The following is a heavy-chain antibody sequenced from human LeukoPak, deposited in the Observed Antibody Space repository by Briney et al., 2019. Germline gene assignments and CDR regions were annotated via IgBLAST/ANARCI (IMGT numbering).Heavy chain of an antibody. CDR2: INPNSGGT. J-gene: IGHJ4*02. CDR3: ARGPKVGATRFDY. D-gene: IGHD1-26*01. CDR1: GYTFTGYY. V-gene: IGHV1-2*02. Sequence: ASVKVSCKASGYTFTGYYMHWVRQAPGQGLEWMGWINPNSGGTNYAQKFQGRVTMTRDTSISTAYMELSRLRSDDTAVYYCARGPKVGATRFDYWGQGTLVTVSS.